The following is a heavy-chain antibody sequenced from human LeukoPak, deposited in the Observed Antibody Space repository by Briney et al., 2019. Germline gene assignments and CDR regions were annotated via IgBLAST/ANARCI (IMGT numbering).Heavy chain of an antibody. CDR1: GFTFSSYS. Sequence: PGGSLRLSCAASGFTFSSYSMNWVRQAPGKGLEWVSSISSSSSYIYYADSVKGRFTISRDNAKNSLYLQMNSLRAEDTAVYYCARVGVTAIVDYYYYYMDVWGKGTTVTVSS. CDR2: ISSSSSYI. CDR3: ARVGVTAIVDYYYYYMDV. V-gene: IGHV3-21*01. J-gene: IGHJ6*03. D-gene: IGHD2-21*02.